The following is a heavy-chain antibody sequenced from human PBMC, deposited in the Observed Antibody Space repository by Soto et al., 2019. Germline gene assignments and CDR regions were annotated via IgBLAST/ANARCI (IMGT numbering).Heavy chain of an antibody. CDR1: GFTFSDYY. Sequence: PGGSLRLSCAASGFTFSDYYMSWIRQAPGKGLEWVSYISSSSSTIYYADSVKGRFTISRDNAKNSLFLQMNSLRAEDTAVYYCARDTPRYYGMDVWGQGTTVTVSS. CDR3: ARDTPRYYGMDV. CDR2: ISSSSSTI. J-gene: IGHJ6*02. V-gene: IGHV3-11*01.